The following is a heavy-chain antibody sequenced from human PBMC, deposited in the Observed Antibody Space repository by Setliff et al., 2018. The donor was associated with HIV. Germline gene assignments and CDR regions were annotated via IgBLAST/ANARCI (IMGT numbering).Heavy chain of an antibody. V-gene: IGHV4-59*01. D-gene: IGHD5-18*01. J-gene: IGHJ4*02. CDR2: IYYRGST. CDR1: GGSISSYY. CDR3: ARSVDTTLVPAYYFDY. Sequence: SETLSLTCTASGGSISSYYWSWIRQPPGKGLEWIGYIYYRGSTDYNPSLKSRVTISIDTSKNQFSLKLSSVTAADTAVYHRARSVDTTLVPAYYFDYWGQGTLVTVSS.